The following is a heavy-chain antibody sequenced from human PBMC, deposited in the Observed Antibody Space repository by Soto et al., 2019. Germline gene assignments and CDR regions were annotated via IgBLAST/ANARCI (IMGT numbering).Heavy chain of an antibody. Sequence: SETLSLTCTASGGSISSSSYYWGWIRQPPGKGLEWIGSIYYSGSTYYNPSLKSRVTISVDTSKNQFSLKLSSVTAADTAVYYCERRVELAGTTKAFDIWGQGTMVTV. CDR2: IYYSGST. CDR1: GGSISSSSYY. J-gene: IGHJ3*02. CDR3: ERRVELAGTTKAFDI. V-gene: IGHV4-39*01. D-gene: IGHD6-19*01.